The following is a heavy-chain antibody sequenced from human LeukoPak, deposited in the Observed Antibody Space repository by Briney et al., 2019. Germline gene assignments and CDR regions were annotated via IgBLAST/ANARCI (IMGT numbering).Heavy chain of an antibody. CDR2: INTDGSST. CDR1: GFTFSSYW. V-gene: IGHV3-74*01. J-gene: IGHJ6*03. CDR3: ARDRGTVTTGGHYYYYYMDV. D-gene: IGHD4-17*01. Sequence: GGSLRLSCAASGFTFSSYWMHWVCQAPGKGLVWVSRINTDGSSTSYADSVKGRFTISRDNAKNTLYLQMNSLRAEDTAVYYCARDRGTVTTGGHYYYYYMDVWGKGTTVTVSS.